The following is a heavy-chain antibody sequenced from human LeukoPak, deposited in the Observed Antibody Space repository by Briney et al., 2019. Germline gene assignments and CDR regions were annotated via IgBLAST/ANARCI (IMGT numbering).Heavy chain of an antibody. J-gene: IGHJ6*02. D-gene: IGHD3/OR15-3a*01. V-gene: IGHV3-9*01. CDR3: GTGGYGMDV. Sequence: PGRSLRLSCAASGFTFDDYAMHWVRQAPGKGLEWVSGISWNSGSIGYADSVKGRFTISRDNAKNSLYLQMNSLRAEATALYYCGTGGYGMDVWGQGPTVTVSS. CDR1: GFTFDDYA. CDR2: ISWNSGSI.